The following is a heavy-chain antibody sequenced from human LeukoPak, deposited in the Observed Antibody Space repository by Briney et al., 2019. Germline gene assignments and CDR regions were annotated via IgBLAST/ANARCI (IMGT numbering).Heavy chain of an antibody. CDR3: TANFNY. Sequence: GGSLRLSCAASGFSFSTFWMHWVRQVPGKGLVWVSRINSDESRTNYADSVKGRFAISRDNAKNTAYLQMNSLRAEDTAVYYCTANFNYWGQGTLVTVSS. CDR1: GFSFSTFW. J-gene: IGHJ4*02. CDR2: INSDESRT. V-gene: IGHV3-74*01.